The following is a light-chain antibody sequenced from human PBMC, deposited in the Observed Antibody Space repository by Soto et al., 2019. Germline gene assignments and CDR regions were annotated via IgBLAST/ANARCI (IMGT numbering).Light chain of an antibody. Sequence: IVLKQSPATRSLSQGETDTLSFMVSQSLNSNYLAWYQQKPGQAPRLLISGTFSRATGIPDRFSGSGSGTDFTLTISRLEPEDFAVYYCQQYGSSPITFGQGTRLEIK. J-gene: IGKJ5*01. V-gene: IGKV3-20*01. CDR3: QQYGSSPIT. CDR1: QSLNSNY. CDR2: GTF.